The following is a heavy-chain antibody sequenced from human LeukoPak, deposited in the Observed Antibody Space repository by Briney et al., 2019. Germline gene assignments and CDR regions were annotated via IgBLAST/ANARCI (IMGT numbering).Heavy chain of an antibody. CDR2: INHSGST. CDR1: GGSISSYY. D-gene: IGHD3-10*01. V-gene: IGHV4-34*01. CDR3: ARTTYYYGSGSSGGWFDP. Sequence: SETLSLTCTVSGGSISSYYWSWIRQPAGKGLEWIGEINHSGSTNYNPSLKSRVTILVDTSKNQFSLKLSSVTAADTAVYYCARTTYYYGSGSSGGWFDPWGQGTLVTVSS. J-gene: IGHJ5*02.